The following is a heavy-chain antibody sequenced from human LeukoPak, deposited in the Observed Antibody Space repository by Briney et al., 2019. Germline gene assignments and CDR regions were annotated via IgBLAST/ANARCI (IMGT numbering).Heavy chain of an antibody. CDR1: GFTFDDYA. CDR3: AKDIGYGRHQFVY. V-gene: IGHV3-43*02. J-gene: IGHJ4*02. Sequence: PGGSLRLSCAASGFTFDDYAMHWVRQAPGKGLQWVSFISGDGGSTYYADSVKGRFTISRDNSKNSLYLQMNSLRTEDTALYYCAKDIGYGRHQFVYWGQGTLVTVSS. CDR2: ISGDGGST. D-gene: IGHD2-15*01.